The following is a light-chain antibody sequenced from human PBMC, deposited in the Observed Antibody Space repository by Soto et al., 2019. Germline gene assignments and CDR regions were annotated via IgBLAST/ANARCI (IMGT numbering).Light chain of an antibody. CDR2: DAS. CDR1: QNISVW. V-gene: IGKV1-5*01. CDR3: QQYESTSPN. J-gene: IGKJ2*01. Sequence: DIQMTQSPSTLSASVGDGVTITCRASQNISVWLAWYQQRPGKAPKFLIYDASSLETGVPSRFSGSGSGTEFSLTIRSLQPDDSSTSYCQQYESTSPNFGQGTKLEIK.